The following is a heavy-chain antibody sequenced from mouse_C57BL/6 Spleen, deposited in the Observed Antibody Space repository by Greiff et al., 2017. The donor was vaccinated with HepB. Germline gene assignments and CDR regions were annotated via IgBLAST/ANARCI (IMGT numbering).Heavy chain of an antibody. Sequence: VQLQQSGPELVKPGASVKISCKASGYTFTDYYINWVKQRPGQGLEWIGWIFPGSGSTYYNEKFKGKATLTVYKSSSTAYMLLSSLTSEASAVYFCARSGYGLGAMDYWGQGTSVTVSS. CDR1: GYTFTDYY. V-gene: IGHV1-75*01. J-gene: IGHJ4*01. CDR2: IFPGSGST. CDR3: ARSGYGLGAMDY. D-gene: IGHD3-1*01.